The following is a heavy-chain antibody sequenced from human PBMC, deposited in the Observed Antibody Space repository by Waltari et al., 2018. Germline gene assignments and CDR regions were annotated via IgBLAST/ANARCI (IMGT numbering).Heavy chain of an antibody. CDR1: GGSISSGSYY. Sequence: QVQLQESGPGLVKPSQTLSLTCTVSGGSISSGSYYWSWIRQPAGKGLEWIGRIYTSGSTNSNPALKCRVTVSVDTTKNHCSLKLSSVTAADTAVYYCARGSSIVVVSAFENWGQGTMVTVSS. J-gene: IGHJ3*02. CDR3: ARGSSIVVVSAFEN. D-gene: IGHD2-21*01. CDR2: IYTSGST. V-gene: IGHV4-61*02.